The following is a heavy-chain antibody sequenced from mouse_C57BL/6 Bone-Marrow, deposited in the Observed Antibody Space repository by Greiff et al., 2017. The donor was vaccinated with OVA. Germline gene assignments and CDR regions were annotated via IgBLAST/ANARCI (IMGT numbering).Heavy chain of an antibody. CDR2: IHPNSGST. J-gene: IGHJ3*01. D-gene: IGHD3-1*01. CDR3: AREISAWFAY. Sequence: VQLQQPGAELVKPGASVKLSCKASGYTFTSYWMHWVKQRPGQGLEWIGMIHPNSGSTNYNEKFKSKATLTVDKSSSTAFMQLSSLTSADSAVYYCAREISAWFAYWGQGTLVTVSA. V-gene: IGHV1-64*01. CDR1: GYTFTSYW.